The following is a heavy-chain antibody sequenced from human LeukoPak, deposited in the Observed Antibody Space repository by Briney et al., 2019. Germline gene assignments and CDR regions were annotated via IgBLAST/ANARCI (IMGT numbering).Heavy chain of an antibody. Sequence: PSETLSLTCAVYGGSFSGYYWSWIRQPPGKGLEWIGEINHSGSTNYNPSLKSRVTISVDTSKNQFSLKLSSVTAADTAVYYCASLALPYYYYGMDVWGQGTTVTVSS. CDR2: INHSGST. CDR1: GGSFSGYY. V-gene: IGHV4-34*01. CDR3: ASLALPYYYYGMDV. J-gene: IGHJ6*02.